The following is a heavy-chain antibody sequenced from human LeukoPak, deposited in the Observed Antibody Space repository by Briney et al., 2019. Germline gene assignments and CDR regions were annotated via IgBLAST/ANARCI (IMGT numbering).Heavy chain of an antibody. V-gene: IGHV3-30*18. Sequence: GRSLRLSCAASGFTFSRYGMHWVRQAPGKGLEGVAVISYDGSNKYYADSVKGRFTISRDNSKNTLYLQMNSLRAEDTAVYYCAKGYDSSGYREKSDYWGQGTLVTVSS. CDR1: GFTFSRYG. CDR2: ISYDGSNK. CDR3: AKGYDSSGYREKSDY. D-gene: IGHD3-22*01. J-gene: IGHJ4*02.